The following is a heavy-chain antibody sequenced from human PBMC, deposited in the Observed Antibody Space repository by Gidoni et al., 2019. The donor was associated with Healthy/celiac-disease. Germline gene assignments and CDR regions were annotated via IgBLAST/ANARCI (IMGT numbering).Heavy chain of an antibody. Sequence: QVQLLESGGGLVKPGGSLRLSCAASGFPFSDYYMSWIRQAPGKGLGWVSYISSSSSYTNYADSVKGRLTISRDNAKNSLYLQMNSLRAEDTAVYYCARPFTMIVPDGAFDIWGQGTMVTVSS. V-gene: IGHV3-11*03. CDR2: ISSSSSYT. CDR1: GFPFSDYY. CDR3: ARPFTMIVPDGAFDI. J-gene: IGHJ3*02. D-gene: IGHD3-22*01.